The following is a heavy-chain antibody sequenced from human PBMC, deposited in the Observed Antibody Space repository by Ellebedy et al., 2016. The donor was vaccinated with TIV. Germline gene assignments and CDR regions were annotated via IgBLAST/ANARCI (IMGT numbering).Heavy chain of an antibody. CDR2: MHGDGSEK. J-gene: IGHJ4*02. Sequence: GESLKISCAASGFTFSNYWMTWVRQAPGKGLEWVANMHGDGSEKYYVDSVKGRFTISGDNAKNLLYLQMNSLRAEDTAMYYCARGSDGYAEAHFWGQGTLVSVSS. CDR1: GFTFSNYW. D-gene: IGHD2-2*01. V-gene: IGHV3-7*03. CDR3: ARGSDGYAEAHF.